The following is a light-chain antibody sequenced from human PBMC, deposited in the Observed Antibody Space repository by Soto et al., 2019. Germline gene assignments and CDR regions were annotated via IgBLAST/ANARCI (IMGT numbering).Light chain of an antibody. Sequence: DIVLTQSPATLSLSPGERATLSCRASQSVSNFLAWYQQKPGQAPRLLIYDASNRATGIPARFSGSGFGTEFTLTISRLQSEDFAVYYCQQYNNWPRTFGQGTKVDIK. J-gene: IGKJ1*01. V-gene: IGKV3-11*01. CDR2: DAS. CDR3: QQYNNWPRT. CDR1: QSVSNF.